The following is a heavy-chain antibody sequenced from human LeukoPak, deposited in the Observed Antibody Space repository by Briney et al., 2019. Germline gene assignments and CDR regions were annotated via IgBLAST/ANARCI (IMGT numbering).Heavy chain of an antibody. Sequence: ASVKVSCKASGDTFTSYEINWVRQATGHEREWMGCRNPNSDNTGYAQKFQGRVTITRNTSISPAYMELSSLRSEATAVYYCARGEDSGSDFGAFDIWGQGTMVTVSS. J-gene: IGHJ3*02. V-gene: IGHV1-8*03. D-gene: IGHD5-12*01. CDR2: RNPNSDNT. CDR1: GDTFTSYE. CDR3: ARGEDSGSDFGAFDI.